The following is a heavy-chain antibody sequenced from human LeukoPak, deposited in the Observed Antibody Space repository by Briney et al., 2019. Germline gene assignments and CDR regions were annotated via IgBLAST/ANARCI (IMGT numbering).Heavy chain of an antibody. CDR2: ISYDGSNK. CDR1: GFTFSSYG. Sequence: QPGRSLRLSCAASGFTFSSYGMHWVRHAPGKGLEWVAVISYDGSNKYFADSVKGRFTISRDNSKNTLYLQMNSLRAEDTAVYYCAKDSGIAVAGTLRAFDIWGQGTMVTVSS. CDR3: AKDSGIAVAGTLRAFDI. J-gene: IGHJ3*02. V-gene: IGHV3-30*18. D-gene: IGHD6-19*01.